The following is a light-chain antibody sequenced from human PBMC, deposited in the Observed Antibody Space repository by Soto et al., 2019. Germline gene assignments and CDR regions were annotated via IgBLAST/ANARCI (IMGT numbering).Light chain of an antibody. CDR3: SSYTTSSTVV. Sequence: QSALTQPASVSGSPGQSITISCTGTSSDVGAYGYVSWYQQHPGKAPTLMIYEVSYRPSGVSKRFSGSKSGNAASLTISVLQAEDEADYYCSSYTTSSTVVFGGGTKVTVL. CDR1: SSDVGAYGY. CDR2: EVS. V-gene: IGLV2-14*01. J-gene: IGLJ2*01.